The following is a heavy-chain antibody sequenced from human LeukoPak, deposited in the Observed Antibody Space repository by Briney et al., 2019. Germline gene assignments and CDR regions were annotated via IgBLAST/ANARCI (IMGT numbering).Heavy chain of an antibody. D-gene: IGHD6-13*01. CDR1: GFIFSDHH. CDR3: VRGYRGFDS. V-gene: IGHV3-72*01. Sequence: GGSLSLSCVGSGFIFSDHHMVWLRQATGKGLEGVVCTRNKANGHTTEYAASAKGIFTVSRDDSKNSLYLQMSSLKTEDTAVYYCVRGYRGFDSWGQGTLVTVSS. CDR2: TRNKANGHTT. J-gene: IGHJ4*02.